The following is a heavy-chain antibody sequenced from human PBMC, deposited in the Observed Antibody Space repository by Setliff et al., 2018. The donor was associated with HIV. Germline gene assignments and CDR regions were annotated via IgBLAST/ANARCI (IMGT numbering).Heavy chain of an antibody. CDR3: ARQGGYNSPLMV. V-gene: IGHV4-59*08. CDR1: GGSITSYY. J-gene: IGHJ4*02. D-gene: IGHD3-10*01. CDR2: IFDSGTT. Sequence: SETLSLTCTVSGGSITSYYWNWIRQSPGKGLEWIGYIFDSGTTKYNPSVTSRVTISVDASKNQFFLQLISVTAADTAVYYCARQGGYNSPLMVWGQGKLVTVPQ.